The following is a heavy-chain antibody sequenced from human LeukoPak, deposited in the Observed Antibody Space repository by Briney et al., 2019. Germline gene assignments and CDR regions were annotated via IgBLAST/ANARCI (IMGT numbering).Heavy chain of an antibody. D-gene: IGHD3-22*01. J-gene: IGHJ4*02. CDR3: ARDLGMRTYDSSSNYFDY. V-gene: IGHV4-34*01. CDR2: INHSGST. CDR1: GGSFSGYY. Sequence: ASETLSLTCAVYGGSFSGYYWSWIRQPPGKGLEWIGEINHSGSTNYNPSLKSRVTISVDTSKNQFSLQLNSVAPEDTAVYYCARDLGMRTYDSSSNYFDYWGQGTLVTVSS.